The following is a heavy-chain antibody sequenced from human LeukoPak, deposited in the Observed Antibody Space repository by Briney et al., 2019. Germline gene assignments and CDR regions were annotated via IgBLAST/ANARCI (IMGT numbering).Heavy chain of an antibody. V-gene: IGHV3-30*18. CDR3: AKDLRVYGDYPLDY. J-gene: IGHJ4*02. CDR1: GFTFSSYG. CDR2: ISYDGSNK. Sequence: GGSLRLSCAASGFTFSSYGMHWVRQAPGKGLEWVAVISYDGSNKYYADSVKGRFTISRDNSKSTLYLQMNSLRAEDTAVYYCAKDLRVYGDYPLDYWGQGTLVTVSS. D-gene: IGHD4-17*01.